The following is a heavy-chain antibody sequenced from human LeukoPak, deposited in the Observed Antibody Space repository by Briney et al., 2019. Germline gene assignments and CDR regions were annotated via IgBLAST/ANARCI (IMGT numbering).Heavy chain of an antibody. D-gene: IGHD4-17*01. CDR2: INAGNGNT. CDR1: GYTFTSYA. V-gene: IGHV1-3*01. J-gene: IGHJ4*02. Sequence: ASVKVSCKASGYTFTSYAMHWVRQAPGQRLEWMGWINAGNGNTKYSQKFQGRVTITRDTSASTAYMELSSLRSEDTAVYYCARTYDYGDIPDYWGQGTLVTVSS. CDR3: ARTYDYGDIPDY.